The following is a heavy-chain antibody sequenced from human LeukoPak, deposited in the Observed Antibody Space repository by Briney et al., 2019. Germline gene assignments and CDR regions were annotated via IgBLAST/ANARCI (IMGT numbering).Heavy chain of an antibody. Sequence: GGSLRLSCAASGSTFSSYSMNWVRQAPGKGLEWVSSISSSSSYIYYADSVKGRFTISRDNAKNSLYLQMNSLRAEDTAVYYCAREGDLYGYYFDYWGQGTLVTVSS. J-gene: IGHJ4*02. D-gene: IGHD3-16*01. CDR1: GSTFSSYS. CDR2: ISSSSSYI. V-gene: IGHV3-21*01. CDR3: AREGDLYGYYFDY.